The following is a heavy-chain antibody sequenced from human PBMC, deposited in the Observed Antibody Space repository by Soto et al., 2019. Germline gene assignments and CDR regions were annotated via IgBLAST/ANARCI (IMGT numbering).Heavy chain of an antibody. CDR2: IIPIFGTA. V-gene: IGHV1-69*13. CDR3: ARVRSLAPYIIVGATTMMGEYFDD. J-gene: IGHJ4*02. Sequence: GASVKVSCKASGGTFSSYAISWVRQAPGQGLEWMGGIIPIFGTANYAQKFQGRVTITADESTSTAYMELRSLRSDDTAVYYCARVRSLAPYIIVGATTMMGEYFDDWGQGTLVTVSS. CDR1: GGTFSSYA. D-gene: IGHD1-26*01.